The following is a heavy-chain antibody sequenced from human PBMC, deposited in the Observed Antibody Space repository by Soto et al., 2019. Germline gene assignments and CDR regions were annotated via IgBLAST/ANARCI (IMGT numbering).Heavy chain of an antibody. V-gene: IGHV4-34*01. Sequence: LSLSCAVYGGSFSGYYWTWIRQPPGTGLEWIGEINHSGSTNYNPSLKSRVTISVDTSKNQFSLKLTSVTAADTAIYYCVRSVILSGGSYKGLIRLHYFDTWGPGTLVTVSS. CDR3: VRSVILSGGSYKGLIRLHYFDT. J-gene: IGHJ4*02. CDR2: INHSGST. CDR1: GGSFSGYY. D-gene: IGHD3-3*01.